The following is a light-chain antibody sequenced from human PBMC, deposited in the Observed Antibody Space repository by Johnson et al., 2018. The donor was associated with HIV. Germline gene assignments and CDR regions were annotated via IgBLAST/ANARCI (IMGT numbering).Light chain of an antibody. CDR1: SYNIGNSY. J-gene: IGLJ1*01. V-gene: IGLV1-51*02. CDR2: ENN. CDR3: ATWDNSLSAPDV. Sequence: QSVLTQPPSVSAAPGQKVTISCSGSSYNIGNSYVSWYQQLPGTAPKLLIYENNKRPSGIPDRFSGSKSGTSATLGITGLQTGDEADYYCATWDNSLSAPDVCGTGTNVTVL.